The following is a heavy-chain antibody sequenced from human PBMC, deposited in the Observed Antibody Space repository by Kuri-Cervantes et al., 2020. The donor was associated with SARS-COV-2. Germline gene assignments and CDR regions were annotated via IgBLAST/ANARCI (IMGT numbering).Heavy chain of an antibody. D-gene: IGHD3-3*01. Sequence: GESLKISCAASGFTFSSYAMHWVRQAPGKELEWVAVISYDGSNKYYADSVKGRFTISRDNSKNTLYLQMNSLRAEDTAVYYCARDGCKWTHIRFLECPYQEPGYWGQGTLVTVSS. V-gene: IGHV3-30-3*01. CDR3: ARDGCKWTHIRFLECPYQEPGY. J-gene: IGHJ4*02. CDR2: ISYDGSNK. CDR1: GFTFSSYA.